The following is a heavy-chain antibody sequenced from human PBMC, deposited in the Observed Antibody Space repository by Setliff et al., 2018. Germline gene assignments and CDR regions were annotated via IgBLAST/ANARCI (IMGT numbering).Heavy chain of an antibody. J-gene: IGHJ4*02. Sequence: ASVKVSCKAFRYTFNDYYIHWVRQTPGQGLEWMGRINPSSGGTDDAQNFLGRVTMTRDTAISTAYMELRSLRSDDTAVYYCARGRDFWSGYFDYWGQGTLVTVSS. V-gene: IGHV1-2*06. CDR2: INPSSGGT. D-gene: IGHD3-3*01. CDR1: RYTFNDYY. CDR3: ARGRDFWSGYFDY.